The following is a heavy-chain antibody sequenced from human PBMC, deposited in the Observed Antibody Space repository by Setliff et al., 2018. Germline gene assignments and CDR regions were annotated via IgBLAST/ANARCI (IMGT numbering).Heavy chain of an antibody. Sequence: ASVKVSCKASGYKFADYGITWVRQAPGQGLEWMGWIGVYTGKTYYADKFQGRVTMTTDTSTSTAYMDLRSLRSDDTAVYYCARINFYDSTAYYYAPHHWGQGTLVTVSS. V-gene: IGHV1-18*01. CDR1: GYKFADYG. D-gene: IGHD3-22*01. CDR3: ARINFYDSTAYYYAPHH. J-gene: IGHJ5*02. CDR2: IGVYTGKT.